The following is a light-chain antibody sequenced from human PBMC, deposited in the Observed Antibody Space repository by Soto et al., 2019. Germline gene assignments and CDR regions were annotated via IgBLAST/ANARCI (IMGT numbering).Light chain of an antibody. CDR3: QHYNSSA. CDR2: SAS. Sequence: IQLTQSPSSLCASVGARVTITCQASRGISSYLAWYQQKPGKAPKLLVYSASTLQSGVPSRFSGSGSGTEFTLTISSLQPDDLATYYCQHYNSSAFGQGTKVDIK. J-gene: IGKJ1*01. V-gene: IGKV1-9*01. CDR1: RGISSY.